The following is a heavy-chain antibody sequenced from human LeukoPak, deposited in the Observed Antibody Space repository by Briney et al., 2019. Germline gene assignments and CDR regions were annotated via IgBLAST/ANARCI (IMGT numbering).Heavy chain of an antibody. V-gene: IGHV3-23*01. Sequence: ESGGSLRLSCAASGFTFSSYAMSWVRQAPGKGLEWVSVISGNGGRTYYADSVKGRFTISRDNSKNTLYLQTNSLRDEDTAVYYCAKVRDLDTVLGRFDNWGQGTLVTVSS. CDR3: AKVRDLDTVLGRFDN. CDR2: ISGNGGRT. J-gene: IGHJ5*02. CDR1: GFTFSSYA. D-gene: IGHD5-18*01.